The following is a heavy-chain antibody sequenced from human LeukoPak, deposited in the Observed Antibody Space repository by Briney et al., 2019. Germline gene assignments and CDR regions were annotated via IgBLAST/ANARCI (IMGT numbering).Heavy chain of an antibody. CDR2: IYRGGAR. D-gene: IGHD2-15*01. Sequence: PGGSLRLSCAVSGSIGIDGYMSWVRQAPGKGLEWLSVIYRGGARYYSDSAKGRFTISRDSSNNAWHLQLHNLRVEDTAVYYCAGASSDGVIIDATSFDLWGQGTLVIVSS. J-gene: IGHJ4*02. CDR3: AGASSDGVIIDATSFDL. CDR1: GSIGIDGY. V-gene: IGHV3-66*01.